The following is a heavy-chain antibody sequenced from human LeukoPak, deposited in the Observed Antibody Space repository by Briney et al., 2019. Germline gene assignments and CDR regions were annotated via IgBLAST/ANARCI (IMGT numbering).Heavy chain of an antibody. Sequence: SVKVSCKASGGTFSSYAISWVRQAPGQGLEWMGGIIPIFGTANYAQKFQGRVTITADESTSTAYMELSSLRSEDTAVYFCARDRSFRSDFWSVTDAFDMWGPGTMVIVSS. J-gene: IGHJ3*02. CDR2: IIPIFGTA. CDR1: GGTFSSYA. D-gene: IGHD3-3*01. CDR3: ARDRSFRSDFWSVTDAFDM. V-gene: IGHV1-69*13.